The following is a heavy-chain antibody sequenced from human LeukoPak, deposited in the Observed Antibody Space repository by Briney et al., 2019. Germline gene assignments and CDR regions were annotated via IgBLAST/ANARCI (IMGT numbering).Heavy chain of an antibody. CDR1: GFTFSSYA. CDR3: VRFPTGFDF. V-gene: IGHV3-23*01. Sequence: PGGPLRLSCAASGFTFSSYAMSWVRQAPGKGLEWVSAISGSGGCTSYADSVKGRFTISRDNSKNTLYLQMNSLRAEATAVYYCVRFPTGFDFWGQGILVTVSS. J-gene: IGHJ4*02. CDR2: ISGSGGCT. D-gene: IGHD4-17*01.